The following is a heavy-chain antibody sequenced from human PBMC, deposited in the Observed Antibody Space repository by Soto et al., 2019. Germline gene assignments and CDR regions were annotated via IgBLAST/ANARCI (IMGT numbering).Heavy chain of an antibody. CDR1: GGSISSGGYY. J-gene: IGHJ5*02. CDR2: IYYSGST. Sequence: PSEVLCLTCTVSGGSISSGGYYWSGIRQHPGKGLEWIGYIYYSGSTYYNPSLKSRVTISVDTSKNQFSLKLSSVTAADTAVYYCARVGSSAPSPWFDPWGQGTLVTVSS. V-gene: IGHV4-31*03. CDR3: ARVGSSAPSPWFDP.